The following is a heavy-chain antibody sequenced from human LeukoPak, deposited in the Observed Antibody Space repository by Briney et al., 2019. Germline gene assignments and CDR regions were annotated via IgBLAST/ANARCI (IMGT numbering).Heavy chain of an antibody. CDR3: ATGWVAPPAILY. CDR2: INHSGST. CDR1: GGSFSGYY. J-gene: IGHJ4*01. D-gene: IGHD2-15*01. V-gene: IGHV4-34*01. Sequence: PSETLSLTCAVYGGSFSGYYWSWIRQPPGKGLEWIGEINHSGSTNYNPSLKSRVTISADTSKNQFSLNLSSVTAADTAVFFCATGWVAPPAILYWGQGIPVTVSS.